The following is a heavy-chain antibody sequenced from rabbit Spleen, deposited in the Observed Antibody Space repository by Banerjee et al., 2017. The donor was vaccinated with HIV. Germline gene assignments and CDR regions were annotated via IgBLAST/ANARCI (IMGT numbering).Heavy chain of an antibody. CDR1: GIDFTNYY. J-gene: IGHJ6*01. V-gene: IGHV1S7*01. CDR2: IDPFFGTT. Sequence: QLTETGGGLVQPGGSLTLSCKASGIDFTNYYITWVRQAPGKGLEWIGYIDPFFGTTYYANWVNGRFTISNDNAQNTVFLRMTSLTVADTATYFCARDPAYASGSGSAIPYLWGPGTLVTVS. CDR3: ARDPAYASGSGSAIPYL. D-gene: IGHD1-1*01.